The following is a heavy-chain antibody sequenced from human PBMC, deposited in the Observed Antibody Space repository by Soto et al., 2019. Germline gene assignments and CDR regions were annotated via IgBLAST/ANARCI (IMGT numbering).Heavy chain of an antibody. D-gene: IGHD2-15*01. CDR3: ASSWCSGGSCYPSYYGMDV. CDR2: ISSSSSTI. Sequence: GGSLRLSCAASGFTFSSYSRNWVRQAPGKGLEWVSYISSSSSTIYYADSVKGRFTISRDNAKNSLYLQMNSLRAEDTAVYYCASSWCSGGSCYPSYYGMDVWGQGTTVTVSS. V-gene: IGHV3-48*01. CDR1: GFTFSSYS. J-gene: IGHJ6*02.